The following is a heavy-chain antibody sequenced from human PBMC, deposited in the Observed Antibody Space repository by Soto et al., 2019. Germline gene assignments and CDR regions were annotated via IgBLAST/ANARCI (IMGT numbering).Heavy chain of an antibody. CDR3: ATRDAAYYYGMNV. CDR2: IYSGERA. V-gene: IGHV3-53*01. J-gene: IGHJ6*02. Sequence: PGGSLRLSGEAAGFNGSGVFMTWVRQAPGKGLEWVSVIYSGERAYYSDSVKGRFTISRDSSKNTLLLQLNRLRVEDTAVYYCATRDAAYYYGMNVWGQGTTVTVSS. D-gene: IGHD1-26*01. CDR1: GFNGSGVF.